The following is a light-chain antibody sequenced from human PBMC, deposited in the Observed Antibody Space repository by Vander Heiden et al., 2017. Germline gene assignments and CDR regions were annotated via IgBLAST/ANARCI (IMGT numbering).Light chain of an antibody. Sequence: DIQMTQSPSSLSASVGDRVTITCRASQSISSYLNWYQQKPGKAPKLLIYAASSLQSAVPSRFSGSASGTDFTLTISRLQPEDFATYYCQQSDSTPRTFGHGTKVDIK. CDR3: QQSDSTPRT. CDR1: QSISSY. CDR2: AAS. J-gene: IGKJ3*01. V-gene: IGKV1-39*01.